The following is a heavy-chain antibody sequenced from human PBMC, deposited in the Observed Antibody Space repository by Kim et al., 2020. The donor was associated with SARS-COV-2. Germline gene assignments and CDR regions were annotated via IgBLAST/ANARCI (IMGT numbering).Heavy chain of an antibody. D-gene: IGHD6-13*01. CDR1: GYTFTTYT. CDR2: INAGNGNT. CDR3: AREETAAGTYYYYYYYGMDV. V-gene: IGHV1-3*01. Sequence: ASVKVSCKASGYTFTTYTIHWVRQAPGQRLEWMGWINAGNGNTKYSQKFQGRVTITRDTSASTAYMELSSLRSEDTAVYFCAREETAAGTYYYYYYYGMDVWGLGTTVTVS. J-gene: IGHJ6*02.